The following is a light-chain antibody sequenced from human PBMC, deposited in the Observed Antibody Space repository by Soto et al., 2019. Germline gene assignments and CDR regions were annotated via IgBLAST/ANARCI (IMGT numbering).Light chain of an antibody. CDR3: QQSYSTPSIT. CDR1: QSISSY. Sequence: DIQMPQSPSSLSASVGDRVTITCRASQSISSYLNWYQQKPGKAPKLPIYAASSLQSGVPSRFSGSGSGTDFTLTISSLQPEDFATYYCQQSYSTPSITFGQGTRLEN. V-gene: IGKV1-39*01. J-gene: IGKJ5*01. CDR2: AAS.